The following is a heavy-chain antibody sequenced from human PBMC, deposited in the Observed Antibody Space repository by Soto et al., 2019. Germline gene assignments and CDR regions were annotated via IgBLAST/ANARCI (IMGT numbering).Heavy chain of an antibody. V-gene: IGHV1-2*02. CDR1: GYSFSDYY. J-gene: IGHJ4*02. D-gene: IGHD6-19*01. CDR2: INPNSGGT. CDR3: ARRSSGWSDY. Sequence: QVQLVQSGAEVKKPGASVKVSCKASGYSFSDYYLHWVRQAPGQGLEWMGWINPNSGGTNYAQKFHGRVTMTRDTSISTAYMELSSLTSDDTAMYYCARRSSGWSDYWGQGTLVTVSS.